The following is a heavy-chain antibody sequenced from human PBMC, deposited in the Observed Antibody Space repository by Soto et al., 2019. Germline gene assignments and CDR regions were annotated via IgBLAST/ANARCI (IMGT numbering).Heavy chain of an antibody. CDR1: GFTFSSYW. CDR2: IKQDGSEK. CDR3: ARGHDSSGYYFDY. J-gene: IGHJ4*02. D-gene: IGHD3-22*01. V-gene: IGHV3-7*03. Sequence: GGSLRLSCAASGFTFSSYWMSWVRQAPGKGLEWVGNIKQDGSEKYYVDSVKGRFTISRDNAKNSLYLQMNSLRAEGTAMYYCARGHDSSGYYFDYWGQGTLVTVSS.